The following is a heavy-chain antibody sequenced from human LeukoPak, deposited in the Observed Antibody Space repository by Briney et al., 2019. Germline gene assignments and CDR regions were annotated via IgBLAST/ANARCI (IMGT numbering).Heavy chain of an antibody. V-gene: IGHV3-74*01. CDR2: INIDGRSA. Sequence: PGGSLRLSCAASGFSFSSYWMHWVRQAPGKGLLWVSRINIDGRSASYALSVTGRFTMSRDNAKNTVYLQMNSLRAEDTAVYYCVRDVWGDRDGFFEYWGQGTLVTVSS. J-gene: IGHJ4*02. CDR3: VRDVWGDRDGFFEY. D-gene: IGHD2-21*01. CDR1: GFSFSSYW.